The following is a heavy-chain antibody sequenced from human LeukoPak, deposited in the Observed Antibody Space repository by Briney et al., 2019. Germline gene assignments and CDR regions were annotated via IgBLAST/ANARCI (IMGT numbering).Heavy chain of an antibody. CDR2: IWYDGSNK. J-gene: IGHJ4*02. D-gene: IGHD2-2*01. CDR1: GFTFSSYG. V-gene: IGHV3-33*06. Sequence: PGRSLRLSCAASGFTFSSYGMHWVRQAPGKGLEWVAVIWYDGSNKYYADSVKGRFTISRDNSKNTLYLQMNSLRAEDTAVYYCAKLIKGYCSSTSCSLEGFDYWGQGTLVTVSS. CDR3: AKLIKGYCSSTSCSLEGFDY.